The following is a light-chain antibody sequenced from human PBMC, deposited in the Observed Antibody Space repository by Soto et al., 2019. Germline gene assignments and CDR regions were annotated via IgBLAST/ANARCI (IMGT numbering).Light chain of an antibody. CDR1: SSDVGGYNY. Sequence: QSALTQPASVSGSPGQSITISCTGTSSDVGGYNYVSWYQQHPGKAPKLMIYEVNNRPSEVSNRFSGSKSGNTASLTISGLQPEDEADYYCNSYTSRYTFVLGTGTKVTL. CDR2: EVN. V-gene: IGLV2-14*01. CDR3: NSYTSRYTFV. J-gene: IGLJ1*01.